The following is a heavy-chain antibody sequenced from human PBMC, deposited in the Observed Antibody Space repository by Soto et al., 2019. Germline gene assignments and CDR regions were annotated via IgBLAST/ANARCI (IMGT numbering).Heavy chain of an antibody. CDR1: GYAFTTYV. V-gene: IGHV1-18*01. CDR3: ARGRYGDY. D-gene: IGHD3-10*01. Sequence: QVHLVQSGAEVKKPGASVKVSCKGSGYAFTTYVITWVRQAPGKGLEWMGWISAHNGNTNYAQKLQGRVTVTRDTSTSTAYMGLRSLRSDDTAVYYCARGRYGDYWGQGARVTVSS. J-gene: IGHJ4*02. CDR2: ISAHNGNT.